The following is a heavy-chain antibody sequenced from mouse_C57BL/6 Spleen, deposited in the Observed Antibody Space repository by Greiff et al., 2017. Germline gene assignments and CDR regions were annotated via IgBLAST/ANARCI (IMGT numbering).Heavy chain of an antibody. D-gene: IGHD4-1*01. Sequence: QVQLQQSGPELVKPGASVKISCKASGYAFSSSWMNWVKQRPGKGLEWIGRIYPGDGDTNYNGKFKGKATLTADKSSSTAYMQLSSLTSEDSAVYFCARFWDVAMDYWGQGTSVTVSS. CDR1: GYAFSSSW. CDR3: ARFWDVAMDY. V-gene: IGHV1-82*01. J-gene: IGHJ4*01. CDR2: IYPGDGDT.